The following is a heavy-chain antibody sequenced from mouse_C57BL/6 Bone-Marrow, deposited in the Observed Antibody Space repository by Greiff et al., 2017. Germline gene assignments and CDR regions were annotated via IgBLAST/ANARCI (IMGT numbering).Heavy chain of an antibody. CDR2: LDPENGDT. Sequence: EVQLHQSGAELVRPGASVKLSCTASGFHIKDDYMHWVKPRPEQGLEWIGWLDPENGDTEYASKFQGKATITADTSSNTAYLQLSSLTSEDTAVYYCTGRLQDYWGQGTTLTVSS. CDR1: GFHIKDDY. CDR3: TGRLQDY. V-gene: IGHV14-4*01. D-gene: IGHD2-13*01. J-gene: IGHJ2*01.